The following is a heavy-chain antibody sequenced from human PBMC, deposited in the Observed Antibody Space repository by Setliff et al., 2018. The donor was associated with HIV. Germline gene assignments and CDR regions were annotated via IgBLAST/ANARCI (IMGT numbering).Heavy chain of an antibody. D-gene: IGHD2-21*01. CDR3: ARLLHNAY. V-gene: IGHV3-7*01. J-gene: IGHJ4*02. CDR1: GFSFSTYW. Sequence: GGSLRLSCAASGFSFSTYWMHWVRQAPGKGLVWVANINPDGSHRDYVDSVKGRFTISRDNAKNSLYLQMNSLRAEDTAVYYCARLLHNAYWGQGTLVTVSS. CDR2: INPDGSHR.